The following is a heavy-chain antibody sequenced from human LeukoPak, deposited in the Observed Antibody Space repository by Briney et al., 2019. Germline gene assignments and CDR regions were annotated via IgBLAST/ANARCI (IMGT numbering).Heavy chain of an antibody. J-gene: IGHJ4*02. CDR2: IFISGGT. Sequence: SETLSLTCTVSGGSISNYFWSWIRQPPGKGLEWIGYIFISGGTNYNPSLKSRVTMSEDRSKNRFSLELSSVTAADTAVYYCARLADTTVANYYLDYWGQGTLVTVSS. V-gene: IGHV4-4*09. CDR3: ARLADTTVANYYLDY. D-gene: IGHD1-26*01. CDR1: GGSISNYF.